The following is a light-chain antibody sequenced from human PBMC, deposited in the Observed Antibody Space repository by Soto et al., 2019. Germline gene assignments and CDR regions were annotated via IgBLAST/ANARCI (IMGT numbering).Light chain of an antibody. V-gene: IGKV1-5*01. CDR2: DAS. CDR3: QQYSNYST. CDR1: QSISSG. J-gene: IGKJ1*01. Sequence: IQLTQTRCSLSASVGDRVPLACRASQSISSGLAWYQQRPGRAPKILIYDASSLKSGLPSRFSGSGSGTDFTLTISSLQPDDFATYYCQQYSNYSTFGQGTKVDI.